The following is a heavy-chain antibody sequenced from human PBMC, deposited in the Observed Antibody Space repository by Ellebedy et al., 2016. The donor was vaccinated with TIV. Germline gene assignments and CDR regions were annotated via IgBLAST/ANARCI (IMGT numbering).Heavy chain of an antibody. CDR2: INNDGTAT. Sequence: GESLKISXAASGFSFSWHWMHWVRQAPGKGLVWVSRINNDGTATTYADSVKGRFTISRDNTKNSLYLQMSSLRPEDTAVYYCAGGAGWLIEHWGLGTLVTVSS. CDR3: AGGAGWLIEH. V-gene: IGHV3-74*01. J-gene: IGHJ1*01. D-gene: IGHD6-19*01. CDR1: GFSFSWHW.